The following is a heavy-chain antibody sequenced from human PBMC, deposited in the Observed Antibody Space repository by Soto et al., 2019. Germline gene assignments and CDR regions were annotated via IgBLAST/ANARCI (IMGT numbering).Heavy chain of an antibody. J-gene: IGHJ6*02. Sequence: QVQLVESGGGVVQPGRSLCLSCAASGFTFSSYGIHWVRQAPGKGLEWVAVIWYDGSNKYYADSVKGRFTISRDNSKNTLYLQMNSLRAEDTAVYYCAREVLVRGIKYHGMDVWGQGTTVTVSS. V-gene: IGHV3-33*01. D-gene: IGHD3-10*01. CDR3: AREVLVRGIKYHGMDV. CDR1: GFTFSSYG. CDR2: IWYDGSNK.